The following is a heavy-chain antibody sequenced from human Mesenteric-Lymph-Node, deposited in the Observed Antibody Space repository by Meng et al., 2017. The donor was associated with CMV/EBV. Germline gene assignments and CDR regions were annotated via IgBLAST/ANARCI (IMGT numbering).Heavy chain of an antibody. J-gene: IGHJ4*02. CDR3: ARRDTGELLYSSDY. V-gene: IGHV1-46*01. CDR1: GYTLTSSF. D-gene: IGHD3-10*01. Sequence: ASGYTLTSSFMHWVRQAPGQGLEWMGLINPSDGTTNYAQKFQGRVTMTRDTSTSTVYMELNSLRSEDTAVYFCARRDTGELLYSSDYWGQGVLVTVSS. CDR2: INPSDGTT.